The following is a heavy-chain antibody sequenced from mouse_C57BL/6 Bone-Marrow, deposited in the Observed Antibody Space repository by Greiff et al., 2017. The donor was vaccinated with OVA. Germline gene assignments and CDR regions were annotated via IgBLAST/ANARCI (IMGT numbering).Heavy chain of an antibody. J-gene: IGHJ2*01. Sequence: EVKLVESGEGLVKPGGSLKLSCAASGFTFSSYAMSWVRQTPETRLVWVAYISSGGDYIYYADTVTGRFTISRDNARNTLYLHMSSLKSEDTAMYYCTLANWDYWGQGTTLTVSS. CDR2: ISSGGDYI. CDR1: GFTFSSYA. CDR3: TLANWDY. D-gene: IGHD4-1*01. V-gene: IGHV5-9-1*02.